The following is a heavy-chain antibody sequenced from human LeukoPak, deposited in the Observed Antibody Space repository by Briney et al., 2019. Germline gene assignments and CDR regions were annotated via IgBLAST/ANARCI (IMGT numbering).Heavy chain of an antibody. J-gene: IGHJ5*02. CDR3: ATQSVGYCSGGSCYSGWFDP. D-gene: IGHD2-15*01. Sequence: SETLSLTCAVYGGSFSGYYWSWIRQPPGKGLEWIGEINHSGSTNYNPSLKSRVTISVDTSKNQFSLKLSSVTAADTVVYYCATQSVGYCSGGSCYSGWFDPWGQGTLVTVSS. CDR2: INHSGST. CDR1: GGSFSGYY. V-gene: IGHV4-34*01.